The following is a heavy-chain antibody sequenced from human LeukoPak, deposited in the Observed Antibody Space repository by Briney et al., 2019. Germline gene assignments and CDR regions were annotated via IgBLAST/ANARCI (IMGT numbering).Heavy chain of an antibody. CDR3: ASVEMATLTFDY. Sequence: ASVKVSCKASGYTFTGYYMHWVRQAPGQGLEWMGWISAYNGNTNYAQKLQGRVTMTTDTSTSTVYMELRSLRSDDTAVYYCASVEMATLTFDYWGQGTLVTVSS. V-gene: IGHV1-18*04. CDR2: ISAYNGNT. J-gene: IGHJ4*02. D-gene: IGHD5-24*01. CDR1: GYTFTGYY.